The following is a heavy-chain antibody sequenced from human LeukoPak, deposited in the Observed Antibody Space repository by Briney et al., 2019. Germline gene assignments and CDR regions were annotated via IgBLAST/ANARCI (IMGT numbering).Heavy chain of an antibody. CDR1: GFTFSSYG. CDR3: AKEFYYYDSSGYYDY. CDR2: ISGSGGST. D-gene: IGHD3-22*01. J-gene: IGHJ4*02. Sequence: GTLRLSCAASGFTFSSYGMSWVRQAPGKGLEWVSAISGSGGSTYYADSVKGRFTISRDNSKNTLYLQMNSLRAEDTAVYYCAKEFYYYDSSGYYDYWGQGTLVTVSS. V-gene: IGHV3-23*01.